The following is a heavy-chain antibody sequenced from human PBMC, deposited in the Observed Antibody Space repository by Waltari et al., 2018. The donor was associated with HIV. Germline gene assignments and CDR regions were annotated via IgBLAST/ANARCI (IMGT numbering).Heavy chain of an antibody. CDR2: IDWADDK. CDR1: GFSLSTTGMC. J-gene: IGHJ4*02. Sequence: QVTLRESGPALVKPTQTLTLTCTFAGFSLSTTGMCVSWIRQPPGKALEWLALIDWADDKYFSTSLRSRLTISKDTTKNQVALTVTNLDPMDKATYYCARVKYFYVSREYFFDYWGQGILVTVSS. CDR3: ARVKYFYVSREYFFDY. D-gene: IGHD3-10*02. V-gene: IGHV2-70*01.